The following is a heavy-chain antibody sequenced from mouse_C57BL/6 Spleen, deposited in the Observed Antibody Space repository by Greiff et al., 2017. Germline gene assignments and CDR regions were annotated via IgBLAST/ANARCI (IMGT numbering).Heavy chain of an antibody. V-gene: IGHV1-9*01. D-gene: IGHD2-5*01. Sequence: QVQLKQSGAELMKPGASVKFSCKATGYTFTGYWIEWVKQRPGHGLEWIGKIFPGSGSTNYNEKFTGKATFTEDTSSNTAYMQLSSLTTEDCAIKYCANYYSNCNYYAMGYWGQGTSVTVYS. CDR3: ANYYSNCNYYAMGY. CDR1: GYTFTGYW. CDR2: IFPGSGST. J-gene: IGHJ4*01.